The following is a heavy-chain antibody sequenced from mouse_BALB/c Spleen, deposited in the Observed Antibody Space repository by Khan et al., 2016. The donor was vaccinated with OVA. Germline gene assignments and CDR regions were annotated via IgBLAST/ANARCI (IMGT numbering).Heavy chain of an antibody. CDR2: IYPGGGYT. CDR3: ARRWAARATWDYFDY. V-gene: IGHV1-63*02. D-gene: IGHD3-1*01. J-gene: IGHJ2*01. CDR1: GYTFTNYW. Sequence: QVQLQQSGAELVRPGTSVKMSCKAAGYTFTNYWIGWVKQRPGHGLEWVGDIYPGGGYTNYNEKFKGKATLTVDTSSSTAYMQLSSLTSEDSAFYYCARRWAARATWDYFDYWGQGTTLTVSS.